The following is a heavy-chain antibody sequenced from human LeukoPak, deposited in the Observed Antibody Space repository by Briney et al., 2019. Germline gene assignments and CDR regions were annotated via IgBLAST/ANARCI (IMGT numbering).Heavy chain of an antibody. D-gene: IGHD3-22*01. Sequence: ATVNISCKVSGYTFIDHYMHWVTHAPGKGLEWMGLVDPEDAKTRLTDKFQGRVTMTRNTSISTAYMELSSVRSEDTAVYNCARGNWDRIVENWGQGTLVTVSS. CDR3: ARGNWDRIVEN. V-gene: IGHV1-69-2*01. J-gene: IGHJ4*02. CDR2: VDPEDAKT. CDR1: GYTFIDHY.